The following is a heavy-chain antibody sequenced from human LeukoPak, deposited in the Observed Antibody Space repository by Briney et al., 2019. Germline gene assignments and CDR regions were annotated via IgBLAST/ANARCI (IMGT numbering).Heavy chain of an antibody. CDR1: GFTFSSYG. CDR3: ARAPPRIAAAGTTPPFDY. J-gene: IGHJ4*02. D-gene: IGHD6-13*01. V-gene: IGHV3-30*02. Sequence: GGSLRLSCAASGFTFSSYGMHWVRQAPGKGLEWVAFIRYDGSNKYYADSVKGRFTISRDNSKNTLYLQMNSLRAEDTAVYYCARAPPRIAAAGTTPPFDYWGQGTLVTVSS. CDR2: IRYDGSNK.